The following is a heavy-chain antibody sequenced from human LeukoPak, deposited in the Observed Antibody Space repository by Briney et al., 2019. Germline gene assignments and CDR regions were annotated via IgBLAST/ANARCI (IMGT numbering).Heavy chain of an antibody. CDR1: GYTFTGYY. D-gene: IGHD3-22*01. CDR3: ARGDIVVIITPDFDY. V-gene: IGHV1-2*02. CDR2: INPNSGDT. Sequence: ASVKVSCKASGYTFTGYYMHWVRPAPGQGLEWMGWINPNSGDTNYAQKFQGRVTMTRDTSINTAYMELSRLRSDDTAMYYCARGDIVVIITPDFDYWGQGTPVTVSS. J-gene: IGHJ4*02.